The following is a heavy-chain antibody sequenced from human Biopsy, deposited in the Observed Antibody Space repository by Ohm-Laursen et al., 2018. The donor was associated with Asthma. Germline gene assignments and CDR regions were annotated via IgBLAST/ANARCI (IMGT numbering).Heavy chain of an antibody. V-gene: IGHV3-33*01. CDR3: ARDSYSSGLYDDFES. J-gene: IGHJ4*02. D-gene: IGHD6-19*01. Sequence: SLRLSCSASGFTFSSYGMHWVRQAPGKGLEWVAVIWYDGGNKYYADSVKGRFIISRDNSKNTLYLQMNSLRAEDTAVYYCARDSYSSGLYDDFESWGQGTLVTVSS. CDR2: IWYDGGNK. CDR1: GFTFSSYG.